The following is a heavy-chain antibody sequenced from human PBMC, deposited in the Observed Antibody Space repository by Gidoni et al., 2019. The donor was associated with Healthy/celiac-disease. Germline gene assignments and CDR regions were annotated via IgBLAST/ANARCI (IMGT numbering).Heavy chain of an antibody. J-gene: IGHJ6*02. V-gene: IGHV3-33*01. Sequence: QVQLVESGGGVVPPGRSLRLYCAASGFTFSSYCMHWVRPAPGKGLEWVAVIWYDGSNKYYAESVKGRFTISRDNSKNTLYLQMNSLRAEDTAVYYCARDLGSYYYYYYGMDVWGQGTTVTVSS. CDR3: ARDLGSYYYYYYGMDV. D-gene: IGHD3-16*01. CDR2: IWYDGSNK. CDR1: GFTFSSYC.